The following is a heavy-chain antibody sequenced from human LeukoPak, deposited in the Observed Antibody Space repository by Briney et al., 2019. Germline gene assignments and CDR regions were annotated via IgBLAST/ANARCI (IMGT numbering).Heavy chain of an antibody. D-gene: IGHD6-13*01. J-gene: IGHJ4*02. CDR3: ASAAGPYFDY. V-gene: IGHV3-21*01. Sequence: PGGSLRLSCAASGFTFSSYSMNWVRQAPGKGLEWVSSIGSSSSYIYYADSVKGRFTISRDNAKNSLYLQMNSLRAEDTAVYYCASAAGPYFDYWGQGTLVTVSS. CDR1: GFTFSSYS. CDR2: IGSSSSYI.